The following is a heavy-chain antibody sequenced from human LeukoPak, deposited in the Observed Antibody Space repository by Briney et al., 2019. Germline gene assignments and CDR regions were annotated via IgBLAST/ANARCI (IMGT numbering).Heavy chain of an antibody. CDR1: DASISGYY. CDR3: ARASSGYYYLYYYYGMDV. V-gene: IGHV4-59*01. D-gene: IGHD3-22*01. J-gene: IGHJ6*02. CDR2: IHFSGST. Sequence: SETLSLTCTVSDASISGYYWSWIRQPPGKGLEWIGSIHFSGSTNYNPSLRSRVTISVDTSKNQLSLKLSSVTAADTAVYYCARASSGYYYLYYYYGMDVWGQGTTVTVSS.